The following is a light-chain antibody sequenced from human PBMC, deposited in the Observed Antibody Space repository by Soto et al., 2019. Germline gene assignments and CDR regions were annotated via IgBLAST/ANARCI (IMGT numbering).Light chain of an antibody. CDR2: AAS. Sequence: DVQLTQSPSSLSASVGDRVTITCRASQNIGSFLNWYQQRPGTAPKLLIFAASNLETGVPSRFSGRGSATDFTLTISSLQPEDFATYFCQQTYRMPVTFGQGTKLEIK. J-gene: IGKJ2*01. CDR3: QQTYRMPVT. V-gene: IGKV1-39*01. CDR1: QNIGSF.